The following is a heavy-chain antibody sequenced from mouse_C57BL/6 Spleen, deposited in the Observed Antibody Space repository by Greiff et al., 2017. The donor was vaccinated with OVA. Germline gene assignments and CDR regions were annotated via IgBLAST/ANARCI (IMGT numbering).Heavy chain of an antibody. CDR2: ISSGSSTI. D-gene: IGHD1-1*01. CDR1: GFTFSDYG. J-gene: IGHJ1*03. V-gene: IGHV5-17*01. Sequence: EVKLMESGGGLVKPGGSLTLSCAASGFTFSDYGMHWVRQAPEKGLEWVAYISSGSSTIYYADTVKGRFTISRDNAKNTLFLQITSLRSEDTAMYYCARSDYYGSSDWYFDVWGTGTTVTVSS. CDR3: ARSDYYGSSDWYFDV.